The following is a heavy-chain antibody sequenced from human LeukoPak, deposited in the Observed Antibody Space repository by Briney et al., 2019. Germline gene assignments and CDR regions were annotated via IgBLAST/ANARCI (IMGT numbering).Heavy chain of an antibody. J-gene: IGHJ5*02. D-gene: IGHD3-10*01. CDR3: ARVQWFGELNWFDP. CDR2: ISSSSSTI. Sequence: PGGSLRLSCAASGFTFSSYSMNWVRQAPGKGLEWVSYISSSSSTIYYADSVKGRFTISRDNAKNSLYLQMNSLRAEDTAVYYCARVQWFGELNWFDPWGQGTLVTVSS. V-gene: IGHV3-48*01. CDR1: GFTFSSYS.